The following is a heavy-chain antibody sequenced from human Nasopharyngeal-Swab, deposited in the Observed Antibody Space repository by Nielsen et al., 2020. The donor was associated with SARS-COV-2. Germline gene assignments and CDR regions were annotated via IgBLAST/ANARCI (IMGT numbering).Heavy chain of an antibody. J-gene: IGHJ6*02. CDR3: GRDPPESGYALDV. Sequence: GGSLRLSCAASGFTVSSNYMSWVRQAPGKGLEWVSVIYSGGSTYYADSVKGRFTISRDNSKDTVYLQMNGLRAEDTAVYYCGRDPPESGYALDVWGQGTTVTVSS. CDR2: IYSGGST. D-gene: IGHD3-3*01. V-gene: IGHV3-53*01. CDR1: GFTVSSNY.